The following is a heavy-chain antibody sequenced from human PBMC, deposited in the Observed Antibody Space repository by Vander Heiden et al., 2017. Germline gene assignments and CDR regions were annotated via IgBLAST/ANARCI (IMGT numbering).Heavy chain of an antibody. Sequence: QVQLVASGGGVVQPGRSLRLYCAASGFTFSSHGMNWVRQAPGKGLEWVAVISYDGSNKYYADSVKGRFTISRDNSKNTLYLQMNSLRAEDTAVYYCAKDYSPHDFWSGYFDYWGQGTLVTVSS. CDR1: GFTFSSHG. CDR2: ISYDGSNK. D-gene: IGHD3-3*01. CDR3: AKDYSPHDFWSGYFDY. J-gene: IGHJ4*02. V-gene: IGHV3-30*18.